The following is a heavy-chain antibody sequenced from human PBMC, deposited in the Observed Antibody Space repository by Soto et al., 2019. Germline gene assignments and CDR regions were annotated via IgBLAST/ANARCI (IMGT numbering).Heavy chain of an antibody. J-gene: IGHJ4*02. CDR3: ARVPQVVVVAAWPDY. V-gene: IGHV1-18*01. D-gene: IGHD2-15*01. CDR1: GYTFTSYG. CDR2: ISAYNGNT. Sequence: QVQLVQSGAEVKKPGASVKVSCKASGYTFTSYGISWVRQAPGQGLEWMGWISAYNGNTNYAQKLQGRVTMTTDTSTSTAYMELRSLRSDDTAVYYFARVPQVVVVAAWPDYWGQGTLVTVSS.